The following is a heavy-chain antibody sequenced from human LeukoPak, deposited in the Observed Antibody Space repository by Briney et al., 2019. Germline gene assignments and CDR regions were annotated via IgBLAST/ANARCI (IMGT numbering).Heavy chain of an antibody. Sequence: PGGSLRLSCAASGFTFSSYGMHWVRQAPGKGLEGVAFIRYDGSNKYYADSVKGRFTISRDNSKNTLYLQMNSLRAEDTAVYYCAKGSQLLWFRELHWGQGTLVTVSS. CDR2: IRYDGSNK. D-gene: IGHD3-10*01. J-gene: IGHJ4*02. V-gene: IGHV3-30*02. CDR1: GFTFSSYG. CDR3: AKGSQLLWFRELH.